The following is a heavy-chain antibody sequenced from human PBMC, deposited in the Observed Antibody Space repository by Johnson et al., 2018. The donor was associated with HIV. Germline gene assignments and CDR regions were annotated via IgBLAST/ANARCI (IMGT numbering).Heavy chain of an antibody. D-gene: IGHD4-23*01. CDR3: ARGGVDYGGNLIGDAFDI. Sequence: VQLVESGGGLVQPGRSLRLSCAASGFTFSTHAVHWVRQAPGKGLEWVAVISSQGSTSYYADFVKGRVTVSRDNSKNTLYLQMNSLRAEDTAVYYCARGGVDYGGNLIGDAFDIWGQGTMVTVSS. V-gene: IGHV3-30*04. CDR1: GFTFSTHA. J-gene: IGHJ3*02. CDR2: ISSQGSTS.